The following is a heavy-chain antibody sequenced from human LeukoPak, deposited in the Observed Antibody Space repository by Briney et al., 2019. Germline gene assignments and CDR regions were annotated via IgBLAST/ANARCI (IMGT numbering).Heavy chain of an antibody. CDR1: GFTFSDYY. CDR2: ISSSGSTI. V-gene: IGHV3-11*04. Sequence: GGSLRLSCAASGFTFSDYYMSWIRQAPGKGLEWVSYISSSGSTIYYADSVKGRFTISRDNAKNSLYLQMNSLRAEDTAVYYCARSRIRLELRGDAFDIWGQGTMVTVSS. D-gene: IGHD1-7*01. CDR3: ARSRIRLELRGDAFDI. J-gene: IGHJ3*02.